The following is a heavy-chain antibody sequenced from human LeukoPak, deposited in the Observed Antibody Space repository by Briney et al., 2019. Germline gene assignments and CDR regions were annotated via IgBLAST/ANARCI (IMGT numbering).Heavy chain of an antibody. CDR3: AKTLRSAYSSGWYSYYYYMDV. D-gene: IGHD6-19*01. V-gene: IGHV3-23*01. J-gene: IGHJ6*03. Sequence: GGSLRLSCAASGFTFSSYAMSWVRQAPGKGLNWFSPISVIGGSTYYADSVKGRFTISRDNSKNTLYLQMNSLRAEDTAVYYCAKTLRSAYSSGWYSYYYYMDVWGKGTTVTVSS. CDR1: GFTFSSYA. CDR2: ISVIGGST.